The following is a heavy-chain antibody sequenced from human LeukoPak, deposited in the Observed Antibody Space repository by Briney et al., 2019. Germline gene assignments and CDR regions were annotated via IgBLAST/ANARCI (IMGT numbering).Heavy chain of an antibody. CDR3: ARDLYDYVWGSYPYYFDY. Sequence: ASVKVSCKASGYTFTSYYMHWVRQAPGQGLEWMGIINPSGGSTSCAQKFQGRVTMTRDTSTSTVYMELSSLRSEDTAVYYCARDLYDYVWGSYPYYFDYWGQGTLVTVSS. CDR2: INPSGGST. V-gene: IGHV1-46*01. CDR1: GYTFTSYY. J-gene: IGHJ4*02. D-gene: IGHD3-16*01.